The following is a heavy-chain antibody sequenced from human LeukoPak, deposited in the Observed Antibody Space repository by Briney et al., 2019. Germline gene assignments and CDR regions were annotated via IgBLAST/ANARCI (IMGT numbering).Heavy chain of an antibody. D-gene: IGHD3-10*01. CDR2: INSDGSIT. V-gene: IGHV3-74*01. Sequence: GGSLRLSCAASGFTFSSYWMHWVRQAPGKGLVWVSRINSDGSITSYADSVKGRFTISRDNAKNTLYLQMNSLRAEDTAVYYCARDKYLYYGSGSWDYWGQGTLVTVSS. J-gene: IGHJ4*02. CDR1: GFTFSSYW. CDR3: ARDKYLYYGSGSWDY.